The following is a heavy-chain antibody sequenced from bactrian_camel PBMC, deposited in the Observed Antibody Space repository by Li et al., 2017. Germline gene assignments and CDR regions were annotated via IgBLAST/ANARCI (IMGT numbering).Heavy chain of an antibody. CDR2: IRNDGSNT. CDR1: GFTFSSVY. V-gene: IGHV3-2*01. D-gene: IGHD2*01. CDR3: ATYSYGGSWFDFGYCYGYHY. J-gene: IGHJ4*01. Sequence: HVQLVESGGGLVQPGGSLRLSCVGSGFTFSSVYMNWVRQAPGKGLGWVSRIRNDGSNTYYADSVKGRFTISRDNAKNAVYLRMNSLKSEDTALYYCATYSYGGSWFDFGYCYGYHYWGQGTQVTVS.